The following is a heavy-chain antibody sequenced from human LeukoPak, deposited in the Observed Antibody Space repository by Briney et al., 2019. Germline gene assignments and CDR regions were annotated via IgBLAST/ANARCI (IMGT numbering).Heavy chain of an antibody. CDR2: IKQDGSEK. J-gene: IGHJ6*02. CDR1: GFTFSNYL. CDR3: MRDGGSSWSVYYYGMDV. D-gene: IGHD6-13*01. V-gene: IGHV3-7*01. Sequence: GGSLRLSCAASGFTFSNYLLSWVRQAPGKGLEWVANIKQDGSEKYYVDSVKGRFTISRDNAKNSLYLQMNSLRAEDTAVYYCMRDGGSSWSVYYYGMDVWGQGTTVTVSS.